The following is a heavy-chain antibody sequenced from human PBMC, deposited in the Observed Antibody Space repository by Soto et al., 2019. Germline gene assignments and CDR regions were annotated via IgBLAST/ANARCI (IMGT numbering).Heavy chain of an antibody. J-gene: IGHJ4*02. CDR3: AILGRYGDSARVAS. V-gene: IGHV4-30-2*01. D-gene: IGHD4-17*01. CDR1: GGSISSGGYC. CDR2: IYHSGST. Sequence: SGTLSLTCAVSGGSISSGGYCWIWIRQPPGKGLEWIGYIYHSGSTYYNPSLKSRVTISVDRSKNQFSLKLSSVTAADTAVYYYAILGRYGDSARVASWAQGTLVP.